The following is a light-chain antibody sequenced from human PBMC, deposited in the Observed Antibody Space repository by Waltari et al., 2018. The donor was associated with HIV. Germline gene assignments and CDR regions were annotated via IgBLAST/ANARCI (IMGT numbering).Light chain of an antibody. CDR2: SDN. V-gene: IGLV1-40*01. CDR1: RPKLGAGYD. J-gene: IGLJ1*01. CDR3: QSYDSSLSAYV. Sequence: QSVLTQSPSVSGAPGQRVTISSTGTRPKLGAGYDVHWFHHLPGTAPKLLVYSDNNRPSGVPDRFSASKSGTSASLAISGLQVDDEATYYCQSYDSSLSAYVFGPGTKVTVL.